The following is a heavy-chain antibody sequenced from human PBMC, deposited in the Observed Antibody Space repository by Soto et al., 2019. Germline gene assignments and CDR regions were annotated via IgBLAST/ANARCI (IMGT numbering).Heavy chain of an antibody. D-gene: IGHD3-3*01. V-gene: IGHV3-23*01. CDR2: ISGSGGST. Sequence: HPGGSLRLSCVASGFTFTNYAMSWVRQAPGKGLEWVSAISGSGGSTYYADSVKGRFTISRDNAKNSLYLQMNSLRAEDTALYYCAKGGRKYYDFWSGYLDYYYYYMDVWGKGTTVTVSS. J-gene: IGHJ6*03. CDR1: GFTFTNYA. CDR3: AKGGRKYYDFWSGYLDYYYYYMDV.